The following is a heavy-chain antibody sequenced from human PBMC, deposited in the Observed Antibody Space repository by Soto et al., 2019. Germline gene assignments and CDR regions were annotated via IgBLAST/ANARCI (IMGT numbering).Heavy chain of an antibody. D-gene: IGHD3-22*01. CDR3: ARQKAWTGEWLSLYAPGMDV. Sequence: QVQLVESGGGLVKPGGSLRLSCAASGFTFSDYSMSWIRQAPGKWLEWVSHISSSGSTIYYADSVKGRFTISRDNAKNSLYLQMNSMRAEDTAVYYCARQKAWTGEWLSLYAPGMDVLGQGTTVTVSS. J-gene: IGHJ6*02. CDR2: ISSSGSTI. V-gene: IGHV3-11*01. CDR1: GFTFSDYS.